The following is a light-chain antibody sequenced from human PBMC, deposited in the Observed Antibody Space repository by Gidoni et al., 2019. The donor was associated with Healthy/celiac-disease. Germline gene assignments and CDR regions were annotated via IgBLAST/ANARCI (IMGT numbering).Light chain of an antibody. CDR2: DAS. Sequence: DIQMTQSPSSLSASVGDRVTITCQASQDISNYLNWYQQKPGKAPKLLIYDASNLETGVPSRFSGSGSGTDFTCTISSLQPEDIETYYCQQYDNLVTFGGGTKGEIK. J-gene: IGKJ4*01. CDR1: QDISNY. CDR3: QQYDNLVT. V-gene: IGKV1-33*01.